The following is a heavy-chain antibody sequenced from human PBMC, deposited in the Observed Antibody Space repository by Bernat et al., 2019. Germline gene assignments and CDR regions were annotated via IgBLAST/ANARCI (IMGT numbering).Heavy chain of an antibody. Sequence: QVQLQQWGAGLLKPSETLSLTCAVYGGSFSGYYWSWIRQPPGKGLEWIGEINHSGSTNYNPSLKSRVTISVDTSKNQFSLKLSSVTAADTAVYYCAAYDFWSGYYENDYWGQGTLVTVSS. CDR1: GGSFSGYY. CDR3: AAYDFWSGYYENDY. V-gene: IGHV4-34*01. CDR2: INHSGST. J-gene: IGHJ4*02. D-gene: IGHD3-3*01.